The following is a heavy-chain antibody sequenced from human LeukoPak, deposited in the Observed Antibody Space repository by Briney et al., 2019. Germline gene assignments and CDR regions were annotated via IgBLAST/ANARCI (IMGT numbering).Heavy chain of an antibody. J-gene: IGHJ4*02. D-gene: IGHD6-19*01. Sequence: GASVKVSCKASGYTFTGYYMHWVRQAPGQGLEWMGWINPNSGGTNYAQKFQGRVTMTRDTSISTAYMELSRLRSDDTAVYYCARGPPPTHYSSGLAPDYWGQGTLVTVSS. CDR1: GYTFTGYY. V-gene: IGHV1-2*02. CDR2: INPNSGGT. CDR3: ARGPPPTHYSSGLAPDY.